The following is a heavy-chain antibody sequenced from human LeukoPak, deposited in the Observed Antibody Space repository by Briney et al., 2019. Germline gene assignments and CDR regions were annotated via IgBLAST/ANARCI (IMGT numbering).Heavy chain of an antibody. J-gene: IGHJ4*02. CDR1: GFTFSSYA. D-gene: IGHD6-19*01. CDR2: ISSNGGST. Sequence: PGGSLRLSCAASGFTFSSYAMHWVRQAPGKGLEYVSAISSNGGSTYYANSVKGRFTISRDNSKNTLYLQMGSLRAEDMAVYYCARDISGWFQYYFDYWGQGTLVTVSS. V-gene: IGHV3-64*01. CDR3: ARDISGWFQYYFDY.